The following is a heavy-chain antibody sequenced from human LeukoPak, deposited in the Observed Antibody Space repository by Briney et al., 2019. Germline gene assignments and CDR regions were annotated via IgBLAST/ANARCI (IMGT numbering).Heavy chain of an antibody. J-gene: IGHJ4*02. CDR3: ASTSGNSVRGLEYLDY. CDR2: INTNTGNP. Sequence: GASVKVSCKASGYTFTSYAMNWVRQAPGQGLEWMGWINTNTGNPTYAQGFTGRFVFSLDTSVSTAYLQISSLKAEDTAVYYCASTSGNSVRGLEYLDYWGQGPLVTVSS. D-gene: IGHD4-23*01. V-gene: IGHV7-4-1*02. CDR1: GYTFTSYA.